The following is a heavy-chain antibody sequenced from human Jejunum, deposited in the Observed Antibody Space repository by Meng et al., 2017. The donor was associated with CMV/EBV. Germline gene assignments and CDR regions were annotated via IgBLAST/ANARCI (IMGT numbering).Heavy chain of an antibody. D-gene: IGHD3-10*01. CDR1: GFTVSSNC. V-gene: IGHV3-53*01. J-gene: IGHJ4*02. Sequence: VEQVEVGGGLIQPGGYLRLFCVVSGFTVSSNCMNWVRQAPGEGLEWVSVIYSGGSTYYADSVKGRFTISRDNSKNMLYLQMNSLRAEDTAVYYCARRDEGYGPFDYWGQGTLVTVSS. CDR3: ARRDEGYGPFDY. CDR2: IYSGGST.